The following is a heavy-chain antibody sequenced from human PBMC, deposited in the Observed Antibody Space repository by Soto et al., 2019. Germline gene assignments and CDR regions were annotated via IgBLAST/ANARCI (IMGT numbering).Heavy chain of an antibody. CDR2: IYHSGST. J-gene: IGHJ5*02. D-gene: IGHD4-17*01. CDR3: ARKDYGDYRWFDP. CDR1: GGSISSSSW. Sequence: QVQLQESGPGLVRPSGTLSLTCAVSGGSISSSSWWSWVRQPPGKGLEWIGEIYHSGSTNYNPSLKSPVTISLDKSKNQFSLKLNSVTAADTAVYYCARKDYGDYRWFDPWGQGTLVTVSS. V-gene: IGHV4-4*02.